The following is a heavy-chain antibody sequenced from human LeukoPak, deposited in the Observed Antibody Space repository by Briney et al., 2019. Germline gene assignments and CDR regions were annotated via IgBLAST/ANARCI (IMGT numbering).Heavy chain of an antibody. V-gene: IGHV1-46*01. Sequence: ASVKVSCTASGYTFTSYYMYSVRHAPGQGLEWMGIINPSGGSTSYAQKFQGRVTMTRDTSTSTVYMEVSSVRSEDTAVYCCARSDSGHFDYWGQGPLVTVSS. J-gene: IGHJ4*02. CDR1: GYTFTSYY. D-gene: IGHD2-15*01. CDR3: ARSDSGHFDY. CDR2: INPSGGST.